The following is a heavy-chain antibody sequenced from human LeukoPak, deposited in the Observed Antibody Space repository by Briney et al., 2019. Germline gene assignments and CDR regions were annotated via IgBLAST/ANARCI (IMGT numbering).Heavy chain of an antibody. D-gene: IGHD3-10*01. CDR3: ASRITMVRGVIIGIFDY. CDR1: GGSISPYY. Sequence: SETLSLTCNVSGGSISPYYWSWIRQPPGKGLEWIGYIFHTGSGSTNYNPSLKSRVTISVDKSKNQFSLKLSSVTAADTAVYYCASRITMVRGVIIGIFDYWGQGTLVTVSS. V-gene: IGHV4-59*12. J-gene: IGHJ4*02. CDR2: IFHTGSGST.